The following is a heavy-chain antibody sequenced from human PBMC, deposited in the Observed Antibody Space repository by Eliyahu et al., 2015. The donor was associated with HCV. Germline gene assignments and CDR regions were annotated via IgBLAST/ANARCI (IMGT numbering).Heavy chain of an antibody. J-gene: IGHJ6*03. CDR3: ARDYGDSFSTAYYYYYMDV. D-gene: IGHD4-17*01. Sequence: QVQLVEPGGGVVQPGRSLRLSCATSGFTFSNYAIHWVRQAPGKGLEWVAVISYDGSNTYYADSVKGRFTISRDNSKNTLYLQMNSLRGEDTAVYYCARDYGDSFSTAYYYYYMDVWGKGTTVTVSS. CDR2: ISYDGSNT. CDR1: GFTFSNYA. V-gene: IGHV3-30-3*01.